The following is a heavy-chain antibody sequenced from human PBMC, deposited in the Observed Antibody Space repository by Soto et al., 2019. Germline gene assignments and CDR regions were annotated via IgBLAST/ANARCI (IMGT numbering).Heavy chain of an antibody. CDR1: GGTLSSFINYP. Sequence: ASVKVSCKASGGTLSSFINYPINWVRQAPGQGLEWMGGIVPNVGTVNYAQKFQGRVTITADKSTGTAYMEVSGLRSEDTALYYCARRDTSGFLRYFDNLGQGTLVTVSS. V-gene: IGHV1-69*06. J-gene: IGHJ4*02. CDR3: ARRDTSGFLRYFDN. D-gene: IGHD3-3*01. CDR2: IVPNVGTV.